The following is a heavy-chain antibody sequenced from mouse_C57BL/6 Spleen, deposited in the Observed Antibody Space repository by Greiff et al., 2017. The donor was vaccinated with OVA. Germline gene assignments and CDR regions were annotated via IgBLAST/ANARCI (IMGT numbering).Heavy chain of an antibody. CDR3: AKSSYDPWYFDV. V-gene: IGHV1-64*01. Sequence: QVQLKQPGAELVKPGASVKLSCKASGYTFTSYWMHWVKQRPGQGLEWIGMIHPNSGSTNYNEKFQSKATVTVDKSSSTAYMQLSSLTSEDSAVYYCAKSSYDPWYFDVWGTGTTVTVSS. CDR1: GYTFTSYW. J-gene: IGHJ1*03. D-gene: IGHD2-3*01. CDR2: IHPNSGST.